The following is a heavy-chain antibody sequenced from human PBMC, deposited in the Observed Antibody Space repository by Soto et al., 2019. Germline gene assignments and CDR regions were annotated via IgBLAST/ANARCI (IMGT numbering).Heavy chain of an antibody. J-gene: IGHJ6*02. D-gene: IGHD5-12*01. Sequence: AGSLRLSCAASGFTFGSYAMHWVRQAPGKGLEYVSAISSNGGSTYYANSVKGRFTISRDNSKNTLYLQMGSLRAEDMAVYYCARGIKVATPHLYYYYGMDVWGQGTTVTVSS. V-gene: IGHV3-64*01. CDR1: GFTFGSYA. CDR2: ISSNGGST. CDR3: ARGIKVATPHLYYYYGMDV.